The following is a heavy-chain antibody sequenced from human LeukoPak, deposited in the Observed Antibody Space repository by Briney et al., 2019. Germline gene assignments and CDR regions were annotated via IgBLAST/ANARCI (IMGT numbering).Heavy chain of an antibody. D-gene: IGHD3-9*01. CDR2: IYHSGST. CDR3: ARASDILTGYYRDYFFDY. V-gene: IGHV4-38-2*01. CDR1: GYSISSGYY. Sequence: SETLSLTCAVSGYSISSGYYWGWIRQPPGKGLEWIGSIYHSGSTYYNPSHKSRVTISVDTSKKQCSLKLSSVTAADTAVYFCARASDILTGYYRDYFFDYWGQGTLVTVS. J-gene: IGHJ4*02.